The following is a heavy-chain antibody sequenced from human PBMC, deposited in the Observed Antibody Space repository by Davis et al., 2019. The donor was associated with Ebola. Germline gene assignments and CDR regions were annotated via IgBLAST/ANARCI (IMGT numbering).Heavy chain of an antibody. V-gene: IGHV4-4*02. D-gene: IGHD6-6*01. J-gene: IGHJ4*02. CDR2: IYHSGST. CDR1: GGSISSGDYY. Sequence: MPGGSLRLSCTVSGGSISSGDYYWSWVRQPPGKGLEWIGEIYHSGSTNYNPSLKSRVTISVDKSKNQFSLKLSSVTAADTAVYYCARRSGAARIDYWGQGTLVTVSS. CDR3: ARRSGAARIDY.